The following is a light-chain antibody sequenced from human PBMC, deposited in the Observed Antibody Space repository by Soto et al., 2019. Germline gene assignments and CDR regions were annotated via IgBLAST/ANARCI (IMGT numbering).Light chain of an antibody. CDR1: QSIITY. CDR3: QQSYTAPLT. J-gene: IGKJ4*01. CDR2: GTS. Sequence: DIQMTQSPSSLSASVGGRVTITCRSSQSIITYLNWYQQKPGRAPKLLIYGTSTLQSGVPSRLSGSGSGTDFTLTISSLQPEDFGIYYCQQSYTAPLTFGGGTKVDIK. V-gene: IGKV1-39*01.